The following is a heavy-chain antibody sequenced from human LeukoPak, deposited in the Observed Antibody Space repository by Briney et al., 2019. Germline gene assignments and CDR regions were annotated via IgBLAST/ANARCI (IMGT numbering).Heavy chain of an antibody. Sequence: ASVKVSRKASGGTFSSYAISWVRQAPGQGLEWMGRIIPILGLANYAQKFQGRVTITADKSTSTAYMELSSLRSEDTAVYYCARDHGSRIQLWLADAFDIWGQGTMVTVSS. J-gene: IGHJ3*02. D-gene: IGHD5-18*01. V-gene: IGHV1-69*04. CDR3: ARDHGSRIQLWLADAFDI. CDR2: IIPILGLA. CDR1: GGTFSSYA.